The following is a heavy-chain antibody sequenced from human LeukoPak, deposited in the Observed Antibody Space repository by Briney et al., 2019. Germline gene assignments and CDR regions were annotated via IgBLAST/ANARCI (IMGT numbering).Heavy chain of an antibody. CDR2: MNPKSDKT. CDR1: GYTFTTYD. Sequence: ASVKVSCKASGYTFTTYDINWVRQATGQGLEWMGWMNPKSDKTGYAQKFQGRVTMTTNTSISTAYMELSSLRSEDTAIYYCARVPRDGYNSFDYWGQGTLVTVSS. CDR3: ARVPRDGYNSFDY. J-gene: IGHJ4*02. V-gene: IGHV1-8*01. D-gene: IGHD5-24*01.